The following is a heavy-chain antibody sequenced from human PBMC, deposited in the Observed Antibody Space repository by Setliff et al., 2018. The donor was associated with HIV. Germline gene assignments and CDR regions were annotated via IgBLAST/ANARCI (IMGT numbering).Heavy chain of an antibody. CDR2: ISAYNGNT. CDR3: ARHLGYASPHDTFDL. D-gene: IGHD2-2*01. Sequence: ASVVSCKASGYTFSNYGISWVRQAPGQGLEWMGWISAYNGNTNYAQKLQGRVTMTTDTSTSTAYMELRSLRSDDTAVYYCARHLGYASPHDTFDLWGQGTMVTVSS. V-gene: IGHV1-18*01. CDR1: GYTFSNYG. J-gene: IGHJ3*01.